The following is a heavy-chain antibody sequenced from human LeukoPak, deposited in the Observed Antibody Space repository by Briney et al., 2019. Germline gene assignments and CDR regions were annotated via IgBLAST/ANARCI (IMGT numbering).Heavy chain of an antibody. CDR2: VSDDGSNK. D-gene: IGHD5-12*01. CDR3: AKPRLRGGYLFDY. V-gene: IGHV3-30*18. J-gene: IGHJ4*02. CDR1: GFTFSSYG. Sequence: GRSLRLSCAASGFTFSSYGMHWVRQAPGKGLEWMAVVSDDGSNKYYEDSVRGRFTISRDNSKNTLCLQMSSLRDEDTAVYYCAKPRLRGGYLFDYWGQGTLVTVSS.